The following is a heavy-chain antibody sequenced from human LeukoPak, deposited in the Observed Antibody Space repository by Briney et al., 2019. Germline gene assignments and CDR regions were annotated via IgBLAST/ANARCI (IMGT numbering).Heavy chain of an antibody. J-gene: IGHJ4*02. Sequence: ASVKVSCKASGHTFTSYDINWVRQAPGQGLEWMGWINPNSGGTNYAQKFQGRVTMTRDTSISTAYMELNRLRSDDTAVYYCARGGGDSYGFDYWGQGTLVTVSS. D-gene: IGHD5-18*01. CDR2: INPNSGGT. CDR3: ARGGGDSYGFDY. CDR1: GHTFTSYD. V-gene: IGHV1-2*02.